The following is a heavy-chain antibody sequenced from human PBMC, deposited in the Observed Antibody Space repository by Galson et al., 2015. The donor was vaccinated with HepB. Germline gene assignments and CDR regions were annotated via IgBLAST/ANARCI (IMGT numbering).Heavy chain of an antibody. CDR3: AKDRSSSWFFDY. Sequence: SLRLSCAASGFTFSSYAMSWVRQAPGKGLEWVSAISGSGDNTYYADSVKGQFTISRDNSKNTLYLQMNSLRAEDTAVYYCAKDRSSSWFFDYWGQGTLVTVSS. V-gene: IGHV3-23*01. J-gene: IGHJ4*02. CDR2: ISGSGDNT. CDR1: GFTFSSYA. D-gene: IGHD6-19*01.